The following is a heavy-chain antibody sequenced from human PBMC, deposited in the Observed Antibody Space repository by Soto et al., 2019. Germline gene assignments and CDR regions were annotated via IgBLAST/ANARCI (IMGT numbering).Heavy chain of an antibody. J-gene: IGHJ4*02. V-gene: IGHV3-74*01. D-gene: IGHD4-17*01. CDR3: ARRGEDYGDYFDY. Sequence: VQLVESGGGLVQPGGSLRLSCAASGFTFSSYWMHWVRQAPGKGLVWVSRINSDGSSTSYADSVKGRFTISRDNAKNTLYLQMNSLGAEDTAVYYCARRGEDYGDYFDYWGQGTLVTVSS. CDR1: GFTFSSYW. CDR2: INSDGSST.